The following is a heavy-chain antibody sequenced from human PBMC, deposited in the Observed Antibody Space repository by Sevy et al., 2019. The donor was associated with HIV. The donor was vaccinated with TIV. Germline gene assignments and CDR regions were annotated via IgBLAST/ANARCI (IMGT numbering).Heavy chain of an antibody. CDR2: IYSSGTT. Sequence: SETLSLTCTVSGDSISSRSYYCNWVRQPAAKGLEWIGRIYSSGTTDYNPSLKSRLTMSVDTSKNQFSLNLRSVTAADTAVYYCARRFSSSSFDYWGQGILVTVSS. J-gene: IGHJ4*02. CDR3: ARRFSSSSFDY. V-gene: IGHV4-61*02. CDR1: GDSISSRSYY. D-gene: IGHD6-6*01.